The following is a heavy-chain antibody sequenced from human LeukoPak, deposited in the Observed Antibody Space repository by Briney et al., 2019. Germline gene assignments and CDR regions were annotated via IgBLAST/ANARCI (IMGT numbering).Heavy chain of an antibody. D-gene: IGHD2-15*01. V-gene: IGHV4-34*01. CDR1: SGSFSGYY. Sequence: SETLSLTCAVYSGSFSGYYWSWIRQPPGKGLEWIGEINHSGSTNYNPSLKSRVTISVDTSKNQFSLKLSSVTAADTAVYYCATGYCSGGSCYFGYWGQGTLVTVSS. CDR2: INHSGST. CDR3: ATGYCSGGSCYFGY. J-gene: IGHJ4*02.